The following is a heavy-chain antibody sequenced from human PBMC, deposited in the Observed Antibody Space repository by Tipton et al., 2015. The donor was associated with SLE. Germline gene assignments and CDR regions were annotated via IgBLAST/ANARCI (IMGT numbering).Heavy chain of an antibody. CDR3: ARDLSGAHYDL. Sequence: TLSLTCTVSGGSLSTSSYYWGWIRQPPGKGLEWIGTVYDSESTYYNPSLKSRVTISVDTSKNQFSLKLSSVTAADTAVYYCARDLSGAHYDLWGRGTLVTVSS. D-gene: IGHD3-3*01. CDR2: VYDSEST. CDR1: GGSLSTSSYY. V-gene: IGHV4-39*07. J-gene: IGHJ2*01.